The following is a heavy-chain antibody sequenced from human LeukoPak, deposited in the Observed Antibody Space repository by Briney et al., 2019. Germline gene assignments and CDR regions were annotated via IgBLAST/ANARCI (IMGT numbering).Heavy chain of an antibody. D-gene: IGHD3-16*02. Sequence: SETLSLTCTVSGGSISSSSYYWGWIRQPPGKGLEWIGSIYYSGSTYYNPSLKSRVTISVDTSKDQFSLKLSSVTAADTAVYYCARHSQFVGVWGSYRLNWFDPWGQGTLVTVSS. CDR1: GGSISSSSYY. J-gene: IGHJ5*02. CDR2: IYYSGST. CDR3: ARHSQFVGVWGSYRLNWFDP. V-gene: IGHV4-39*01.